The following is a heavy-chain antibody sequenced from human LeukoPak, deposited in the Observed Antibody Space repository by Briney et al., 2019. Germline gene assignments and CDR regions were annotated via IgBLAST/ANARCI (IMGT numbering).Heavy chain of an antibody. CDR1: GFTFSSYA. J-gene: IGHJ3*02. D-gene: IGHD3-9*01. Sequence: PGGSLRLSCAASGFTFSSYAMHWVRQAPGKGLEWVAVISYDGRNKYYADSVKGRFTISRDNSKNTLYLQMNSLRAEDTAVYYCARGETAYYDILTGYSDAFDIWGQGTMVTVSS. CDR2: ISYDGRNK. CDR3: ARGETAYYDILTGYSDAFDI. V-gene: IGHV3-30*04.